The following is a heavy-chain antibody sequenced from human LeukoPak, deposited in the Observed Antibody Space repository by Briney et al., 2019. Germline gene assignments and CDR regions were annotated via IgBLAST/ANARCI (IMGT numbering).Heavy chain of an antibody. CDR2: VDPEDGET. V-gene: IGHV1-69-2*01. CDR3: ATRGTVDYGGNSVLDY. Sequence: ASVKVSCKVSGYTFTDYYMHWVQQAPGKGLEWMGLVDPEDGETIYAEKFQGRVTITADTSTDTPYMELSSLRSEDTAVYYCATRGTVDYGGNSVLDYWGQGTLVTVSS. D-gene: IGHD4-23*01. J-gene: IGHJ4*02. CDR1: GYTFTDYY.